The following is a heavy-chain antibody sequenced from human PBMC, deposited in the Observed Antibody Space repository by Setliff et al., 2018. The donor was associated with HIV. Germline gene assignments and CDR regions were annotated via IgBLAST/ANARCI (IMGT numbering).Heavy chain of an antibody. D-gene: IGHD3-10*01. J-gene: IGHJ3*02. CDR2: ISSTGNNI. Sequence: PGGSLRLSCAVSGFTLSDYHMTWIRQAPGKGLEWISYISSTGNNIYYADSVKGRFTVSRDNAKESLYLQMNSLRAEDTAVYYCARDLMYYFGSGSYYGPYGAFDIWGQGTMVTVSS. CDR3: ARDLMYYFGSGSYYGPYGAFDI. V-gene: IGHV3-11*01. CDR1: GFTLSDYH.